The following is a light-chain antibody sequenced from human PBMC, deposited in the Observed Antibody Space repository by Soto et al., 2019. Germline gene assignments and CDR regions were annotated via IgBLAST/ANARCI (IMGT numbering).Light chain of an antibody. V-gene: IGLV2-14*01. CDR2: EVS. Sequence: QSALTQPASVSGSPGQSITISCTGTSSDIGNYNYVSWYQQHPGKAPKLMIYEVSARPSGVSDRFSGSKSGNTASLTLSGLQAEDEADYYCSSYTSNSTVLFGGGTKVTVL. CDR3: SSYTSNSTVL. J-gene: IGLJ2*01. CDR1: SSDIGNYNY.